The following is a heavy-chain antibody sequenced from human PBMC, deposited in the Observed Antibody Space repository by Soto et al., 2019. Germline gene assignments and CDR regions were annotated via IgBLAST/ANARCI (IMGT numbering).Heavy chain of an antibody. Sequence: EVQLVESGGALIQPGGSLILSCAASGFTVSNNYISWVRQAPGKGLEWVSLMYSGGSTHYTNSVKGRFTISGDGSKNTVYLQMKSLRAEDTAVYYCTQLGAFDVWGQGTMVTVSS. D-gene: IGHD3-16*01. CDR1: GFTVSNNY. CDR3: TQLGAFDV. CDR2: MYSGGST. J-gene: IGHJ3*01. V-gene: IGHV3-53*01.